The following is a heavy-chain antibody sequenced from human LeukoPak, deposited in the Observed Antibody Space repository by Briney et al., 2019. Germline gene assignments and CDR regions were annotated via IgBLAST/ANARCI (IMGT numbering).Heavy chain of an antibody. Sequence: ASVKVSCKTSGGTFISYALSWVRQAPGQGLEWMGGITPIFGTAKYAQKFQGRVTITADESTSTAYMELSSLRSEDTAVYYCAREWDYDSSGYYYYYWGQGTLVTVSS. CDR1: GGTFISYA. V-gene: IGHV1-69*13. CDR3: AREWDYDSSGYYYYY. D-gene: IGHD3-22*01. CDR2: ITPIFGTA. J-gene: IGHJ4*02.